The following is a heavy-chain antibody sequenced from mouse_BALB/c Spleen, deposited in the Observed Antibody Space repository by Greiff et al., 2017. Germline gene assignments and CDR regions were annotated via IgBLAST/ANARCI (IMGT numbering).Heavy chain of an antibody. CDR3: SRYDGYYAMDY. CDR1: GFNIKDYY. D-gene: IGHD2-14*01. CDR2: IDPENGDT. Sequence: EVQRVESGAELVRPGASVKLSCTASGFNIKDYYMHWVKQRPEQGLEWIGWIDPENGDTEYAPKFQGKATMTADTSSNTAYLQLSSLTSEDTAVYYCSRYDGYYAMDYWGQGTSVTVSS. J-gene: IGHJ4*01. V-gene: IGHV14-4*02.